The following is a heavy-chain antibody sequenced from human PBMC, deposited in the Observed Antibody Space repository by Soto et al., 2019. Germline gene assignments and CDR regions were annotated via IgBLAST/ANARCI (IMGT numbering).Heavy chain of an antibody. CDR1: GFTFSDYG. Sequence: PGGSLRLSCVASGFTFSDYGIHWVRQAPGKGLEWVALISYDGSYKNYADSVKGRFTLSRDNSRSTLYLQMNSLRAEDTAVYFCAKDLTASTYTISWYPGFDFWGQGTLVTVSS. CDR3: AKDLTASTYTISWYPGFDF. CDR2: ISYDGSYK. J-gene: IGHJ4*02. V-gene: IGHV3-30*18. D-gene: IGHD3-16*01.